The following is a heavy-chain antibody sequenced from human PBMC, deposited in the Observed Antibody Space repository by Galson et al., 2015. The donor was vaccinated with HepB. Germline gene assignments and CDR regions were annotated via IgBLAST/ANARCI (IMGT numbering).Heavy chain of an antibody. CDR1: GYTFTGYY. Sequence: SVKVSCKASGYTFTGYYMHWVRQAPGQGLEWMGRINPNSGGTNYAQKFQGRVTMTRDTSISTAYMELSRLRSDDTAVYYCARVQDSSSWSTSYYYGMDVWGQGTTVTVSS. CDR3: ARVQDSSSWSTSYYYGMDV. D-gene: IGHD6-13*01. CDR2: INPNSGGT. J-gene: IGHJ6*02. V-gene: IGHV1-2*06.